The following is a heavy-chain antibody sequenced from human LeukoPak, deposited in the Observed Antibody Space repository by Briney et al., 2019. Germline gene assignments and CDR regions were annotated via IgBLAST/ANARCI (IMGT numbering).Heavy chain of an antibody. Sequence: GGSLRLSCAASGFTFSSYSMNWVRQAPGKGLEWVSYISSSSSTIYYADSVKGRFTISRDNAKNSLYLQMNSLRAGDTAVYYCARLSPRGPFDYWGEGTLVTVSS. CDR1: GFTFSSYS. CDR2: ISSSSSTI. V-gene: IGHV3-48*01. J-gene: IGHJ4*02. CDR3: ARLSPRGPFDY. D-gene: IGHD3/OR15-3a*01.